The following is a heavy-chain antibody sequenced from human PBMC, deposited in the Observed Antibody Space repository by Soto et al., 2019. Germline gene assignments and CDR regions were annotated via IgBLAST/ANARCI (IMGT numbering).Heavy chain of an antibody. Sequence: GGSLRLSCAASGFTFSSYGMHWVRQAPGKGLEWVAVISYDGSNKYYADSVKGRFTISRDNSKNTLYLQMNSLRAEDTAVYYCAKGGKYSGYGPLDYWGQGTLVTVPQ. CDR3: AKGGKYSGYGPLDY. CDR1: GFTFSSYG. D-gene: IGHD5-12*01. V-gene: IGHV3-30*18. J-gene: IGHJ4*02. CDR2: ISYDGSNK.